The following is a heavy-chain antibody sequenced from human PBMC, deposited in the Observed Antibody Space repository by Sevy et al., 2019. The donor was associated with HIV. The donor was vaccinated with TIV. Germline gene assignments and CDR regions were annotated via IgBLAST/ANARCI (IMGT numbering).Heavy chain of an antibody. J-gene: IGHJ3*02. CDR3: ARRQKYYYDSSGAYDAFDI. D-gene: IGHD3-22*01. V-gene: IGHV5-51*01. Sequence: GESLKISCKGSGYSFTSYWIGWVRQMPGKGLEWMGIIYPGDSDTRYSPSFQGQVTISADKSISTAYLRWSSRKASDTAMYYCARRQKYYYDSSGAYDAFDIWGQGTMVTVSS. CDR2: IYPGDSDT. CDR1: GYSFTSYW.